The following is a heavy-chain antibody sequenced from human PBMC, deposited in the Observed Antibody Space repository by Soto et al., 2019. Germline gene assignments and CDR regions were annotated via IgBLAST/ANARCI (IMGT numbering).Heavy chain of an antibody. J-gene: IGHJ6*02. Sequence: VASVKVSCKASGGTFSSYAISWVRQAPGQGLEWMGGIIPIFGTANYAQKFQGRVTITADKSTSTAYMELSSLRSEDTAVYYCARVQIAVAGNEYYYYGMDVWGQGTTVTVSS. CDR1: GGTFSSYA. V-gene: IGHV1-69*06. CDR2: IIPIFGTA. D-gene: IGHD6-19*01. CDR3: ARVQIAVAGNEYYYYGMDV.